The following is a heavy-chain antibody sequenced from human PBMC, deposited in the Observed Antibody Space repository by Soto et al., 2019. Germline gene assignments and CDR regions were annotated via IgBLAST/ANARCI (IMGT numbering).Heavy chain of an antibody. Sequence: ASVKGSCKASGYTFTSYAMHCVRQTPGQGLEWMGWISAYNGNTNYAQKRQGRVTMTTGTSTSTAYMELRSLSSFDTALEYCAIGTTRFVSDIWRKRSTDTVSS. J-gene: IGHJ6*04. CDR2: ISAYNGNT. CDR3: AIGTTRFVSDI. CDR1: GYTFTSYA. D-gene: IGHD4-17*01. V-gene: IGHV1-18*01.